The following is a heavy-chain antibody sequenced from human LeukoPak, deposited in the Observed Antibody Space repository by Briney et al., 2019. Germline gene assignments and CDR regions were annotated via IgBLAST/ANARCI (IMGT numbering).Heavy chain of an antibody. D-gene: IGHD5-12*01. V-gene: IGHV1-2*02. CDR2: INPNSGGT. CDR3: ARGIVATTNYYYYYYMDV. CDR1: GYTFTGYY. J-gene: IGHJ6*03. Sequence: ASVKVSCKASGYTFTGYYMHWVRQAPGQGLEWMGWINPNSGGTNYAQKFQGRVTMTRDTSISTAYMELSRLRSDDTAVYYCARGIVATTNYYYYYYMDVWGKGTTVTVSS.